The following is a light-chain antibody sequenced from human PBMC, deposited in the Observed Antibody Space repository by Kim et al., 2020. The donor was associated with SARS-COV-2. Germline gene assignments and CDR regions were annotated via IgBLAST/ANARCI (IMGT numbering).Light chain of an antibody. CDR1: QGISNY. J-gene: IGKJ4*01. CDR2: AAS. V-gene: IGKV1-27*01. CDR3: QKYSSAPLT. Sequence: SASLGDRVTITCRSSQGISNYLAWYQQKPGKVPRLLIYAASTLESGVPSRFSGSGSGTDFTLTISSLQPEDVAAYYCQKYSSAPLTFGGGTKVEIK.